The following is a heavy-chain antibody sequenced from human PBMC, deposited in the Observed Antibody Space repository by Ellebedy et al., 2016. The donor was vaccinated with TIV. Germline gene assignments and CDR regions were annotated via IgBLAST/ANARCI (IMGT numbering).Heavy chain of an antibody. J-gene: IGHJ3*01. CDR3: ARDRGYYLTPDDAFDF. CDR1: GFTFSSYW. D-gene: IGHD5-12*01. V-gene: IGHV3-7*03. CDR2: IREDGSEK. Sequence: PGGSLRLSCAASGFTFSSYWMSWVRQAPGKGLEWVANIREDGSEKYYVDSVKGRFTISSDNAKNSLYLQMNSLRSEDTAVYYCARDRGYYLTPDDAFDFWGQGTMVTVSS.